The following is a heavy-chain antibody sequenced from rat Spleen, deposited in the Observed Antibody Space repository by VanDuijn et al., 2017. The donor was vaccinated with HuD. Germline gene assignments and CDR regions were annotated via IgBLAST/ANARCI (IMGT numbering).Heavy chain of an antibody. J-gene: IGHJ2*01. D-gene: IGHD1-1*01. Sequence: EVQLVESGGGLVQPGRSLKLSCAASGFTFNNYWMTWIRQAPGKGLEWVASITNTGGSTYYPDSMKGRFTISRDNAQNTLYLQINSLRSEDTATYFCARENYYSGDYWGQGVMVTVSS. CDR2: ITNTGGST. CDR1: GFTFNNYW. CDR3: ARENYYSGDY. V-gene: IGHV5-31*01.